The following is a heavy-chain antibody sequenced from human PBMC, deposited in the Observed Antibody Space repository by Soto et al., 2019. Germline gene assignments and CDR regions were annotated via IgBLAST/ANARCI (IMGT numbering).Heavy chain of an antibody. D-gene: IGHD5-18*01. J-gene: IGHJ4*02. Sequence: GGSLRLSCAASGFTFSSYDMHWVRQATGKGLEWVSAIGTAGDTYYPGSVKGRFTISRENAKNSLYLQMNSLRAGDTAVYYCARGDSYGSLFDYWGQGTLVTVSS. CDR2: IGTAGDT. CDR3: ARGDSYGSLFDY. CDR1: GFTFSSYD. V-gene: IGHV3-13*01.